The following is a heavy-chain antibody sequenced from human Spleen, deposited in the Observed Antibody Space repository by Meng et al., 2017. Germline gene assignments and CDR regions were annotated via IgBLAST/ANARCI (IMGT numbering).Heavy chain of an antibody. CDR3: ARGIRFLEWLGWFDP. J-gene: IGHJ5*02. Sequence: QVQTQQGGAGLWNPSETLSLPCAVYGGSFSGYYWSWIRQPPGKGLEWIGEINHSGSTNYNPSLKSRVTISVDTSKNQFSLRLSSVTAADTAVYYCARGIRFLEWLGWFDPWGQGTLVTVSS. CDR2: INHSGST. D-gene: IGHD3-3*01. V-gene: IGHV4-34*01. CDR1: GGSFSGYY.